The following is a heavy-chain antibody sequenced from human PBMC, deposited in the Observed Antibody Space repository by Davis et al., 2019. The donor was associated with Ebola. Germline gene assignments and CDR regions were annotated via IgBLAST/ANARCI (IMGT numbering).Heavy chain of an antibody. CDR1: GFTVSSNY. CDR3: ARDLFEGATAN. V-gene: IGHV3-53*01. J-gene: IGHJ4*02. CDR2: IYSGGST. D-gene: IGHD1-26*01. Sequence: PGGSLRLSCAASGFTVSSNYMSWVRQAPGKGLEWVSVIYSGGSTYYADSVKGRFTISRDNSKNTLYLQMNSLRAEDTAVYYCARDLFEGATANWGQGTLVTVSS.